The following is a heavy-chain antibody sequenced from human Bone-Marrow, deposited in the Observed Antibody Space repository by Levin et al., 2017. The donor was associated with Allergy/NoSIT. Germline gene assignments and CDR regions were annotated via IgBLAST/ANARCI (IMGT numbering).Heavy chain of an antibody. CDR2: ISYDGSNK. Sequence: GGSLRLSCAASGFTFSSYAMHWVRQAPGKGLEWVAVISYDGSNKYYADSVKGRFTISRDNSKNTLYLQMNSLRAEDTAVYYCARESGYYGGNFDYWGQGTLVTVSS. D-gene: IGHD4-23*01. J-gene: IGHJ4*02. CDR3: ARESGYYGGNFDY. CDR1: GFTFSSYA. V-gene: IGHV3-30*04.